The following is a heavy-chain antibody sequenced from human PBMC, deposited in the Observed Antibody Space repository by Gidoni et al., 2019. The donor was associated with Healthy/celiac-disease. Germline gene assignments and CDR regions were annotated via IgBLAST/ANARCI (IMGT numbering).Heavy chain of an antibody. CDR1: GGSISSYY. Sequence: QVQLQESGPGLVKPSETLSLTCTVSGGSISSYYWSWIRQPPGKGLEWIGYIYYSGSTNYNPSLKSRVTISVDTSKNQFSLKLSSVTAADTAVYYCARANRVYWFDPWGQGTLVTVSS. J-gene: IGHJ5*02. V-gene: IGHV4-59*01. D-gene: IGHD2-8*01. CDR3: ARANRVYWFDP. CDR2: IYYSGST.